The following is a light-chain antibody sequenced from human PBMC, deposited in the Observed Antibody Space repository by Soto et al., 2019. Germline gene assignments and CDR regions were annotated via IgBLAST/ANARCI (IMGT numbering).Light chain of an antibody. V-gene: IGLV1-47*01. CDR1: SSNIRRKP. Sequence: QSVLTQSPSASGTTGQGVTIPCSGSSSNIRRKPVFWYQQFPDMAPKLLIYRDNQRSSGVPDRFSGSKSGTSASLAISGLRSEDEADYYCASWDDSLSGQGLFGGGTKVTVL. J-gene: IGLJ2*01. CDR3: ASWDDSLSGQGL. CDR2: RDN.